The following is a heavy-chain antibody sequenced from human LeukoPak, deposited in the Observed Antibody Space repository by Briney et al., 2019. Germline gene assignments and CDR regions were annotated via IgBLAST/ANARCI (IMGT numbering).Heavy chain of an antibody. V-gene: IGHV4-34*01. CDR1: GGSISSYY. CDR3: ARLGRQQTLRDY. J-gene: IGHJ4*02. D-gene: IGHD6-13*01. CDR2: INHSGST. Sequence: PSETLSLTCTVSGGSISSYYWSWIRQPPEKGLEWIGEINHSGSTNYNPSLKSRVTISVDTSKNQFSLKLSSVTAADTAVYYCARLGRQQTLRDYWGQGTLVTVSS.